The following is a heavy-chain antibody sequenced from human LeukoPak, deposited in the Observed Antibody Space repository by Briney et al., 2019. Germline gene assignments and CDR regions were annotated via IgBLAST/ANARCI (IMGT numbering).Heavy chain of an antibody. V-gene: IGHV1-2*02. D-gene: IGHD6-13*01. CDR2: INPNSGGA. CDR1: GYTFSGYY. J-gene: IGHJ4*02. CDR3: VRGFSSSFVFDY. Sequence: ASVKVSCKASGYTFSGYYMHWVRQPPGQGREWMGWINPNSGGANYAQRFQGRVTMTRDTSFSTAYRDLIRVRSDDTAVYYCVRGFSSSFVFDYWGQGTLVTVSS.